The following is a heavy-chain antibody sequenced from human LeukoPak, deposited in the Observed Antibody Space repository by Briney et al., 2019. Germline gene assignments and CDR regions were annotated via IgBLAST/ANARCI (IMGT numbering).Heavy chain of an antibody. Sequence: GASVKVSCKASGYTFTSYDINWVRQATGQGLEGMGWISAYNGNTNYAQKLQGRVTITPDTYTSTAYMELRTLRSDDTAVYYCARDRSSRPYCSSTSCYGYWFDPWGQGTLVTVSS. J-gene: IGHJ5*02. D-gene: IGHD2-2*01. V-gene: IGHV1-18*01. CDR3: ARDRSSRPYCSSTSCYGYWFDP. CDR2: ISAYNGNT. CDR1: GYTFTSYD.